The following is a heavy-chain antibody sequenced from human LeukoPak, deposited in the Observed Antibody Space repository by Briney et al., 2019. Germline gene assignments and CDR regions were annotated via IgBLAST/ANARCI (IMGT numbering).Heavy chain of an antibody. CDR3: ARDKSDTAMVYNWFDP. CDR2: IIPMFGIA. D-gene: IGHD5-18*01. Sequence: SVKVSCKASGGTFSRYAISWVRQAPGQGLEWMGGIIPMFGIANYAQKFQGRVTITADESTSTAYMELSSLRSEDRAVYYCARDKSDTAMVYNWFDPWGQGTLVTVSS. V-gene: IGHV1-69*01. CDR1: GGTFSRYA. J-gene: IGHJ5*02.